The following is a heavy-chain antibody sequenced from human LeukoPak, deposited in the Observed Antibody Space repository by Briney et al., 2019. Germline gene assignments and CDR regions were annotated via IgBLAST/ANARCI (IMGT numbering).Heavy chain of an antibody. J-gene: IGHJ4*02. CDR1: EGTFNNYA. V-gene: IGHV1-69*06. CDR3: ARDVFLGAVAGRRADY. CDR2: FIPIFGTA. Sequence: GASVKVSCKTPEGTFNNYAITWVRQAPGQGLEWMGVFIPIFGTANYAQKFKGRVTIVADKSTSTAFLELSSLTSDDTAIYYCARDVFLGAVAGRRADYWGQGTLVTVSS. D-gene: IGHD6-19*01.